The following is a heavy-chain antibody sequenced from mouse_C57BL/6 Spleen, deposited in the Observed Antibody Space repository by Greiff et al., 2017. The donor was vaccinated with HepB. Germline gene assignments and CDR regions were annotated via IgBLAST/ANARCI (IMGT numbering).Heavy chain of an antibody. Sequence: EVKLMESGGGLVKPGGSLKLSCAASGFTFSSYAMSWVRQTPEKRLEWVATISDGGSYTYYPDNVKGRFTITRDNAKNNLYLQMSHLKSEDTAMYYCGRDLGRGDYFDYWGQGTTLTVSS. V-gene: IGHV5-4*01. CDR2: ISDGGSYT. J-gene: IGHJ2*01. CDR1: GFTFSSYA. D-gene: IGHD4-1*01. CDR3: GRDLGRGDYFDY.